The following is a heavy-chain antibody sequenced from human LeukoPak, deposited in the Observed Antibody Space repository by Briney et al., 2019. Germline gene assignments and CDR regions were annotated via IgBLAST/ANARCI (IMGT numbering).Heavy chain of an antibody. D-gene: IGHD3-10*01. CDR3: ARGMWDYYGSGSYYRYNWFDP. CDR1: GFPFSSYD. Sequence: GSPRLSFAASGFPFSSYDIDWGRQGTGKGLELVSTIGTAGDTYYPGSVKGGSTLSIQNARHSFSLKMNSLRAGDTAVYYCARGMWDYYGSGSYYRYNWFDPWGQGTLVTVSS. V-gene: IGHV3-13*01. CDR2: IGTAGDT. J-gene: IGHJ5*02.